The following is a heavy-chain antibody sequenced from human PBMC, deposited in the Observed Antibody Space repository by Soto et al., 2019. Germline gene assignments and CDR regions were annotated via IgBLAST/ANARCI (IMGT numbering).Heavy chain of an antibody. D-gene: IGHD6-13*01. Sequence: ASVKVSCKASGYTFSSYAISWVRQAPGQGLEWMGGISAYNGNANYAQKLQGRVTMTADTSTSTAYMELRSLRSEDTAVYYGARDRHSSSFSERFDPWGHVTLFTVPS. J-gene: IGHJ5*02. CDR1: GYTFSSYA. CDR3: ARDRHSSSFSERFDP. V-gene: IGHV1-18*01. CDR2: ISAYNGNA.